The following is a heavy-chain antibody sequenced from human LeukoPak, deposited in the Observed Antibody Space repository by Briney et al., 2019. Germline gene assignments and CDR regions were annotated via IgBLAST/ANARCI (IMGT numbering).Heavy chain of an antibody. CDR3: ARERIGHYDCSGYYSGLGAFDI. V-gene: IGHV4-39*02. Sequence: SETPSLTSTLSRGSISISSYYCGWIRQPPRKWLEWIGSIYYSGSTNYNPSLKSRVTISVDTSKSQFSLKLSSVTAADTAVYYCARERIGHYDCSGYYSGLGAFDIWGQGTMVTVSS. CDR1: RGSISISSYY. CDR2: IYYSGST. D-gene: IGHD3-22*01. J-gene: IGHJ3*02.